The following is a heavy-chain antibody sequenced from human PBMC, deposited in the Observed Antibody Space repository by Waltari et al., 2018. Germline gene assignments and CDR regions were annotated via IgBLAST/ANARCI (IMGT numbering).Heavy chain of an antibody. J-gene: IGHJ5*02. CDR1: GYTFTTYE. CDR2: IDPNTVDT. D-gene: IGHD5-12*01. V-gene: IGHV1-8*02. Sequence: QVQLLQSGAEVKKPGASVKVSCQASGYTFTTYEINWVRQASGQGLECGGWIDPNTVDTGFAQRFQGRVTMTRDTSFNTAYMELSTLTSEDTALYYCARGRDVYAGFDYNWFDPWGPGTLVTVSS. CDR3: ARGRDVYAGFDYNWFDP.